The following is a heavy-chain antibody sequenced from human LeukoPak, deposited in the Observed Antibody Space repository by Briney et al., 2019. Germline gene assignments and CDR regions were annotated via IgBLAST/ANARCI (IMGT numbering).Heavy chain of an antibody. Sequence: GGSLTLSCAASGFTFSNYWMSWVRQAPGKGLEWVANIKQDASEKYYVNSVKGRFTIFRDNAKNSLNLQMNSLRPEDTAVYYCARDGWRFGELSDYWGQGTLATVSS. CDR1: GFTFSNYW. CDR3: ARDGWRFGELSDY. J-gene: IGHJ4*02. D-gene: IGHD3-10*01. V-gene: IGHV3-7*04. CDR2: IKQDASEK.